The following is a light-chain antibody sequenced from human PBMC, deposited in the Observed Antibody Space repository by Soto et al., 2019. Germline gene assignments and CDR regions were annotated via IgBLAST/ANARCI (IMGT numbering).Light chain of an antibody. Sequence: QSVLTQPPSASGSPGQSVAISCTGTSSDIGAYKFVSWYQQHPGKAHKLIIYEVSIRPSGVPDRFSGSKSGNTASLTVSGLLAEDEADYYCSLYAGSNSVVFGGGTKLTVL. J-gene: IGLJ2*01. CDR2: EVS. CDR3: SLYAGSNSVV. CDR1: SSDIGAYKF. V-gene: IGLV2-8*01.